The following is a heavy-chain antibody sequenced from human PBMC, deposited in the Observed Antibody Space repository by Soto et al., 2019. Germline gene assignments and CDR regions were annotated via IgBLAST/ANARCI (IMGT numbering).Heavy chain of an antibody. V-gene: IGHV1-2*02. Sequence: VQLVQSGVEVKKPGASVKVSCKASGYIFTGYHMHWVRQAPGQGLEWMGWINPNSGGTKYEQKFQGRVTMPRDPSITTAYMELRSLRSDDTAVYYCASEELPTYSYGMDVWGQGTTVTVSS. D-gene: IGHD1-7*01. CDR3: ASEELPTYSYGMDV. CDR2: INPNSGGT. J-gene: IGHJ6*02. CDR1: GYIFTGYH.